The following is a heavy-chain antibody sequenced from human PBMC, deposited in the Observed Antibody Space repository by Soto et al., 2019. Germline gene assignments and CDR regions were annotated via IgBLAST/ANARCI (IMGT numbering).Heavy chain of an antibody. CDR3: ARSGYCTNGVCYYGMDV. V-gene: IGHV4-4*02. J-gene: IGHJ6*02. D-gene: IGHD2-8*01. CDR2: IYHSGST. CDR1: GGSISSSNW. Sequence: QVQLQESGPGLVKPSGTLSLTCAVSGGSISSSNWWSWVRQPPGKGLEWIGEIYHSGSTNYNPSLYSRVTISVDQSKNQFSMKLSSVTASDTAVYYCARSGYCTNGVCYYGMDVWGQGTTVTVSS.